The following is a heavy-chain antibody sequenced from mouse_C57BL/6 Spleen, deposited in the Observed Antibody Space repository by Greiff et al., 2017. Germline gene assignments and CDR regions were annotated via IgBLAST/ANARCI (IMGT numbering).Heavy chain of an antibody. CDR2: IDPEDGDT. CDR3: ARRIDYYSTPYFDV. D-gene: IGHD1-1*01. CDR1: GFNIKDYY. V-gene: IGHV14-2*01. J-gene: IGHJ1*03. Sequence: EVQVVESGAELVKPGASVKLSCTASGFNIKDYYMHWVKQRTEQGLEWIGRIDPEDGDTKYAPKFQGKATITADTSSNTAYLQLSSLTSEDPAVDYCARRIDYYSTPYFDVWGTGTTVTVSS.